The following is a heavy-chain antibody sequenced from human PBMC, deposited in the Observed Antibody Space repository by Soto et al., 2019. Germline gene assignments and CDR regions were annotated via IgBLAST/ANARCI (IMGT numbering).Heavy chain of an antibody. CDR2: IYYSGST. CDR3: AREGLAAAGLRLVQH. Sequence: QVQLQELGPGLVKPSQTLSLTCTVSGGSISSGGYYWSWIRQHPGKGLEWIGYIYYSGSTYYNPSLKSRVTISVDTSKNQFSLKLSSVTAADTAVYYCAREGLAAAGLRLVQHWGQGTLVTVSS. V-gene: IGHV4-31*03. D-gene: IGHD6-13*01. CDR1: GGSISSGGYY. J-gene: IGHJ1*01.